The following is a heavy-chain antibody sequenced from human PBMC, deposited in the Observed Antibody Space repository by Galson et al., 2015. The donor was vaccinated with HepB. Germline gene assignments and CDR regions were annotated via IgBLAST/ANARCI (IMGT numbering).Heavy chain of an antibody. Sequence: SLRLSCAASGFTFSSFAMTWVRQAPGKGLEWVSGISDSGVNTYYAESVKGRFTISRDNSKNTLSLQLSSQRGEDTAIYYCAKDMTLYNWNDFGMDYWGQGTPVSVST. CDR1: GFTFSSFA. J-gene: IGHJ4*02. CDR3: AKDMTLYNWNDFGMDY. D-gene: IGHD1-20*01. CDR2: ISDSGVNT. V-gene: IGHV3-23*01.